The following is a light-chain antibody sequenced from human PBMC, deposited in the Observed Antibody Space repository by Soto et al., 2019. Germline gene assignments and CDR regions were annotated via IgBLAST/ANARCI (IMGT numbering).Light chain of an antibody. CDR2: GAS. Sequence: ETGLTQASGSLPMTPAARHTLSCRASQSLSSSSLAWYQQKPGQAPRLLISGASSRAADIPDRFSGSGSGTDFTLTISRLQSEDFAVYYCQQYSSSPLTFGGGTKVDIK. J-gene: IGKJ4*01. V-gene: IGKV3-20*01. CDR3: QQYSSSPLT. CDR1: QSLSSSS.